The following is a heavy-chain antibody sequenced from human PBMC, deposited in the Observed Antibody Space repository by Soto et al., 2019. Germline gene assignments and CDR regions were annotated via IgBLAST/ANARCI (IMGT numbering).Heavy chain of an antibody. CDR2: INAGNGNT. J-gene: IGHJ6*02. CDR3: ARDQVAVAGSYYYYGMDV. D-gene: IGHD6-19*01. CDR1: GYTFTSYA. V-gene: IGHV1-3*01. Sequence: ASVKVSCKASGYTFTSYAMHWVRQAPGQRLEWMGWINAGNGNTKYSQKFQGRVTITRDTSASTAYMELSSLRSDDTAVYYCARDQVAVAGSYYYYGMDVWGQGTTVTVSS.